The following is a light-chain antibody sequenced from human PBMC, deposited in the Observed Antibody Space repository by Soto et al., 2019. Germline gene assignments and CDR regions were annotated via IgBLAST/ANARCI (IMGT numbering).Light chain of an antibody. CDR3: QQYSTYPLS. V-gene: IGKV1-5*01. Sequence: DIQMTQSPSTLSASVGDRVTITCRASQSINTWLAWYQQKPGKAPKSLIYDASILESGVPSTFSGSGSGTEFTLSISSLQPDDFATYCCQQYSTYPLSFGGGTRVEIK. J-gene: IGKJ4*01. CDR2: DAS. CDR1: QSINTW.